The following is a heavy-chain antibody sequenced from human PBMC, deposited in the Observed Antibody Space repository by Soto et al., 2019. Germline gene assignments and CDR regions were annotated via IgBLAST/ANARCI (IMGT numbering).Heavy chain of an antibody. CDR1: GFTFSSYS. Sequence: EVQLVESGGGLVQPGGSLRLSCAASGFTFSSYSMNWVRQAPGKGLEWVSYISSSSSTIYYADSVKGRFTISRDNAKNSLSLQEKRLRAGDPAVYFCARVVGGCLARYFDYWGRGPQVTV. V-gene: IGHV3-48*04. J-gene: IGHJ4*02. D-gene: IGHD2-15*01. CDR3: ARVVGGCLARYFDY. CDR2: ISSSSSTI.